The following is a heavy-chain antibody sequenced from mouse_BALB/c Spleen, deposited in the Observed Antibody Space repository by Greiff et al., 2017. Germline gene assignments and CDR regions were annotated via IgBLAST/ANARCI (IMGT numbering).Heavy chain of an antibody. J-gene: IGHJ4*01. CDR2: ISSGGGST. CDR1: GFAFSSYD. CDR3: ARQDYYGSSYNYAMDY. D-gene: IGHD1-1*01. Sequence: EVKLMESGGGLVKPGGSLKLSCAASGFAFSSYDMSWVRQTPEKRLEWVAYISSGGGSTYYPDTVKGRFTISRDNAKNTLYLQMSSLKSEDTAMYYCARQDYYGSSYNYAMDYWGQGTSVTVSS. V-gene: IGHV5-12-1*01.